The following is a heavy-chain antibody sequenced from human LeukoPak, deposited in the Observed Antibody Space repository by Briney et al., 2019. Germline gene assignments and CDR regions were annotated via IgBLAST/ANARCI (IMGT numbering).Heavy chain of an antibody. Sequence: GGSLRLSCAASGFTFSDYVMHWVRQAPGKGLEWVALISYDGSSKYYADSVKGRFTISRDKSKNTLYLQMNSLTAEDTAIYYCTRDVGYCTGGSCYGNFQHWGQGTLVTVSS. D-gene: IGHD2-15*01. CDR2: ISYDGSSK. V-gene: IGHV3-30-3*01. CDR3: TRDVGYCTGGSCYGNFQH. J-gene: IGHJ1*01. CDR1: GFTFSDYV.